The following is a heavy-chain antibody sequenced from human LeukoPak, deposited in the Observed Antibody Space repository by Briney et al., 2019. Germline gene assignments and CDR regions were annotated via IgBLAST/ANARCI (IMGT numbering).Heavy chain of an antibody. CDR3: ARDRGVTLFYYGLDV. CDR1: GFTFKNHE. V-gene: IGHV3-48*03. Sequence: PGGSLRLSCAASGFTFKNHEMNWVRQAPGKGLEWVSYISSSGATIYYADPVKGRFTISRDNAKNSLYLQMNSLRVEDTAVYYCARDRGVTLFYYGLDVWGQGTTVTVSS. J-gene: IGHJ6*02. D-gene: IGHD2-21*02. CDR2: ISSSGATI.